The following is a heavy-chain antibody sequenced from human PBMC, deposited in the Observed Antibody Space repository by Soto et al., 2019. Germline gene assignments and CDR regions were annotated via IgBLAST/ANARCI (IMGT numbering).Heavy chain of an antibody. D-gene: IGHD3-9*01. V-gene: IGHV3-23*01. Sequence: GGSLRLSCAASGFTFSSYAMSWVRQAPGKGLEWVSAISGSGASTYYADSVKGRFTTSRDNSKNTLYLQMNSLRAEDTAVYYCAHFDWFIDYWGQGTLVTVSS. CDR2: ISGSGAST. J-gene: IGHJ4*02. CDR3: AHFDWFIDY. CDR1: GFTFSSYA.